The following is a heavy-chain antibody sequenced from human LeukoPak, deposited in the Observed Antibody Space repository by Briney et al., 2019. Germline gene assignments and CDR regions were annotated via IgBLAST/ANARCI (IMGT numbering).Heavy chain of an antibody. J-gene: IGHJ2*01. D-gene: IGHD3-22*01. Sequence: QSGGSLRLSCEASGFTFRTYAMSWVRQAPGEGLEWVSTIGGSGDNTYYADFVKGRFTISRDNSKNTVFLQMNSLRAEDTAVHYCARERYDSSGHWHFDLWGRGTLVTVSS. CDR2: IGGSGDNT. CDR3: ARERYDSSGHWHFDL. CDR1: GFTFRTYA. V-gene: IGHV3-23*01.